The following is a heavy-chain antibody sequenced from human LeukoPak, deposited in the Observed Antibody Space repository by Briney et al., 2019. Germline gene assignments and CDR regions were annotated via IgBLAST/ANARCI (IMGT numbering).Heavy chain of an antibody. D-gene: IGHD3-22*01. CDR1: GGSISSSNW. CDR3: ARDTPDSVDSSGDDAFDI. J-gene: IGHJ3*02. V-gene: IGHV4-4*02. CDR2: IYYSGST. Sequence: SETLSLTCAVSGGSISSSNWWSWVRQPPGKGLEWIGYIYYSGSTNYNPSLKSRVTISVDTSKNQFSLKLSPVTAADTAVYYCARDTPDSVDSSGDDAFDIWAQGTMVTVSS.